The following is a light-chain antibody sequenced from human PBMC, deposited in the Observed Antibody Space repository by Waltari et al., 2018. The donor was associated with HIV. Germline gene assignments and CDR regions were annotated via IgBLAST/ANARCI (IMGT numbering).Light chain of an antibody. Sequence: SSDLHQDPSVSLALGLTVKITCQGDSLSDYYASWYQKKPGQAPILIFYGKNNRPSGIPDRLSGSSSRNTASLTITGAQAEDEAEYYCSSRDKSGHLVIFGGGTRLIVL. J-gene: IGLJ2*01. CDR1: SLSDYY. V-gene: IGLV3-19*01. CDR3: SSRDKSGHLVI. CDR2: GKN.